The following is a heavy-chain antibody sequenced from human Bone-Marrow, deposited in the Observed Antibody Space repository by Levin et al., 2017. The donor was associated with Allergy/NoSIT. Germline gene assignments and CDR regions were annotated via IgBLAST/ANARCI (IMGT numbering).Heavy chain of an antibody. CDR3: VKETGGRGFYYYALDV. J-gene: IGHJ6*02. CDR1: GFAFNDYA. Sequence: GGSLRLSCEASGFAFNDYAMHWVRQVPGKGLEWVSGISWNGGGIDYADSVKGRFTISRDNAKNSVYLQMNTLRPEDTALYYCVKETGGRGFYYYALDVWGQGTTVTVSS. CDR2: ISWNGGGI. D-gene: IGHD3-3*01. V-gene: IGHV3-9*01.